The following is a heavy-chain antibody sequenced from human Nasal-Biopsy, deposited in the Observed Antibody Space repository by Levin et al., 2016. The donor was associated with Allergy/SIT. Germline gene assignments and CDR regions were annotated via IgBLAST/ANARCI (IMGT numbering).Heavy chain of an antibody. D-gene: IGHD3-10*01. CDR1: GYTFTGFY. J-gene: IGHJ4*02. V-gene: IGHV1-2*02. CDR2: ITPNSGGT. CDR3: ARDTTMLRFDY. Sequence: ASVKVSCKASGYTFTGFYMYWFRQAPGQGLEWMGWITPNSGGTNYAQRFQGRVTMTRDTSISTAYMELSSLTSADTAIYYCARDTTMLRFDYWGLGTLVTVSS.